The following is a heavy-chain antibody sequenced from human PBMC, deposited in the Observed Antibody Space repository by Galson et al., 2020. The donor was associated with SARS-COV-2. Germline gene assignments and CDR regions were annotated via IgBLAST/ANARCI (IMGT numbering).Heavy chain of an antibody. Sequence: GESLKISCKASGYTFTSYGISWVRQAPGQGLEWMGWISAYNGNTNYAQKLQGRVTMTTDTSTSTAYMELRSLRSDDTAVYYCARVDRFLGSTYYYDSSGPLDAFDIWGQGTMVTVSS. CDR3: ARVDRFLGSTYYYDSSGPLDAFDI. J-gene: IGHJ3*02. CDR2: ISAYNGNT. CDR1: GYTFTSYG. D-gene: IGHD3-22*01. V-gene: IGHV1-18*01.